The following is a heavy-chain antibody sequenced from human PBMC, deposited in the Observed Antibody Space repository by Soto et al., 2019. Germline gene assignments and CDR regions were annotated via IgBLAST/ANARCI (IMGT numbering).Heavy chain of an antibody. J-gene: IGHJ4*02. CDR1: GGSVTNSSYY. CDR3: VSQRTTVTTKAYFDY. V-gene: IGHV4-39*01. D-gene: IGHD4-4*01. CDR2: VYYRGRS. Sequence: AETLSLTCTVSGGSVTNSSYYWGWIRQSPGKGLEWIGSVYYRGRSYSKSSVKSRVTISVDTSKNQFSLNLNSVTASDTAVYFCVSQRTTVTTKAYFDYWGPGAMVTVSS.